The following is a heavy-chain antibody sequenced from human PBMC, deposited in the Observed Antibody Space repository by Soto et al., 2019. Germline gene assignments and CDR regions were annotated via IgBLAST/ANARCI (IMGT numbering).Heavy chain of an antibody. CDR1: GGSFSGYY. Sequence: QVQLQQWGAGLLKPSETLSLTCAVYGGSFSGYYWSWIRQPPGKGLEWIGEINHSGSTNYNPSLKSRVTISVDTSKNQFSLKLSSVTAADTAVYYCARGTTYYDSSGYYHDPEYFQHWGQVTLVTVSS. CDR2: INHSGST. V-gene: IGHV4-34*01. CDR3: ARGTTYYDSSGYYHDPEYFQH. D-gene: IGHD3-22*01. J-gene: IGHJ1*01.